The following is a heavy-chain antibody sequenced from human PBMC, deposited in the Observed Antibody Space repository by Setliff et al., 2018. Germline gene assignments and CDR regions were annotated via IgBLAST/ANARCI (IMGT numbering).Heavy chain of an antibody. D-gene: IGHD3-16*02. CDR2: INQSGST. CDR3: ARALPLGFRSALIP. Sequence: SSETLSLTCAVYGGSFNSYYWSWIRQPPGKGLEWIGEINQSGSTNYNPSLKSRVTMSVDTSKNQFSLKLSSVTAADTAVYYCARALPLGFRSALIPWGQGTLVTVSS. J-gene: IGHJ5*02. V-gene: IGHV4-34*01. CDR1: GGSFNSYY.